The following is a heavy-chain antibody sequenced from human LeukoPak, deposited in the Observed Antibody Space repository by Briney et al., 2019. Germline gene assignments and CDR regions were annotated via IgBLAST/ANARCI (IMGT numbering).Heavy chain of an antibody. V-gene: IGHV3-66*01. CDR1: EFSVGSNY. D-gene: IGHD2-15*01. CDR2: IYSGGST. J-gene: IGHJ3*02. Sequence: GGSLRLSCAASEFSVGSNYMTWVRQAPGKGLEWVSLIYSGGSTYYADSVKGRFTISRDNSKNTLYLQMNSLRAEDTAVYYCARVVVVAANHDAFDIWGQGTMVTVSS. CDR3: ARVVVVAANHDAFDI.